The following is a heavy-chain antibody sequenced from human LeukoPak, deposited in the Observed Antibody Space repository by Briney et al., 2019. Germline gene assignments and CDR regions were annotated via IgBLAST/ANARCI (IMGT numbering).Heavy chain of an antibody. CDR1: GYTFTSYD. D-gene: IGHD2-2*01. V-gene: IGHV1-8*03. CDR2: MNPNSGNT. CDR3: ARAIPPPHCTTITCFKPFDY. J-gene: IGHJ4*02. Sequence: ASVKVSCKASGYTFTSYDINWVRQATGQGLEWMGWMNPNSGNTGYAQKFQGRVTFTRNTSISTAYMDLSSLRSEDTAVYYCARAIPPPHCTTITCFKPFDYWGQGTLVTVSS.